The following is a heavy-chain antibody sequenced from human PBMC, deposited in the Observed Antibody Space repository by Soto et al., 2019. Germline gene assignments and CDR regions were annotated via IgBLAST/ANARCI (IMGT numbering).Heavy chain of an antibody. CDR3: ARSGAYCTSITCLFDSF. J-gene: IGHJ4*02. V-gene: IGHV1-18*04. Sequence: GASVKVSCKASGYTFTDYYMYWVRQAPGQGLEWMGWISAYNGDTNYAQKFQDRVTLTTDTSTTTAHMELRNLGSDDTAVYYCARSGAYCTSITCLFDSFWGLGTLVTVSS. CDR2: ISAYNGDT. CDR1: GYTFTDYY. D-gene: IGHD2-8*01.